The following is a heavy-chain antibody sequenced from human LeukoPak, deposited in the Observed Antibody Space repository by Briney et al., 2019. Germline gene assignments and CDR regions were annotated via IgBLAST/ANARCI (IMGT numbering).Heavy chain of an antibody. J-gene: IGHJ6*03. Sequence: PSETLSLTCTVSGGSISSSSYYWGWIRQPPGKGLEWIGSIYYSGSTYYNPSLKSRVTISVDTSKNQFSLKLSSVTAADTAVYYCARGGASGYMDVWGKGTTVTISS. D-gene: IGHD2-21*01. CDR1: GGSISSSSYY. CDR2: IYYSGST. V-gene: IGHV4-39*01. CDR3: ARGGASGYMDV.